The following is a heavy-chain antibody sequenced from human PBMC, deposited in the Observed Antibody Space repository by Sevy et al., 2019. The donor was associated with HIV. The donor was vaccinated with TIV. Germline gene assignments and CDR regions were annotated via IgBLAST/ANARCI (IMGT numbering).Heavy chain of an antibody. CDR3: ATEGPLVSTMVRGVILPRFDY. D-gene: IGHD3-10*01. CDR1: GYTLTELS. V-gene: IGHV1-24*01. CDR2: FDPEDGET. J-gene: IGHJ4*02. Sequence: ASVKVSCKVSGYTLTELSMHWVRQAPGKGLEWMGGFDPEDGETIYAQKFQGRVTMTEDTSTDTAYMELSSLRSEDTAVYYCATEGPLVSTMVRGVILPRFDYWGQGTLVTVSS.